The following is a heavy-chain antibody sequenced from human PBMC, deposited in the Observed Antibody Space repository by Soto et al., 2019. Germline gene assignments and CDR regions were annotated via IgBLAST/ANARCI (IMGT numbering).Heavy chain of an antibody. V-gene: IGHV3-21*01. Sequence: EVQLVESGGGLVQPGGSLRLSCAASGFTFSSYSMTWVRQAPGKGLEWVSSISSSSSYIYYADSVKGRFTISRDNAKNSLYLQMTSLRAEDTAVYYCAIAAGRKDNWYFDLWGRCTLVTVSS. CDR2: ISSSSSYI. CDR1: GFTFSSYS. CDR3: AIAAGRKDNWYFDL. J-gene: IGHJ2*01.